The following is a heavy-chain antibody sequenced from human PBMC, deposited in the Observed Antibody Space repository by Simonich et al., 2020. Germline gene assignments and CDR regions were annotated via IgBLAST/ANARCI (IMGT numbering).Heavy chain of an antibody. CDR3: ARHDRWLQFYFDY. V-gene: IGHV4-59*08. Sequence: QVQLQESGPGLVKPSETLSLTCTVSGGSISSYYWSWIRQPPGKGLAWIGYIYYSGSTNYNPSLKNRVTISVDTSKNQFSLKLSSVTAADTAVYYCARHDRWLQFYFDYWGQGTLVTVSS. CDR2: IYYSGST. CDR1: GGSISSYY. J-gene: IGHJ4*02. D-gene: IGHD5-12*01.